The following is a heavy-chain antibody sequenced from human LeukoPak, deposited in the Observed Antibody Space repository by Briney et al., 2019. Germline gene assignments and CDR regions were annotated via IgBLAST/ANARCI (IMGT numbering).Heavy chain of an antibody. CDR1: GGSISSGGYY. V-gene: IGHV4-31*03. Sequence: SETLSLTCTVSGGSISSGGYYWSWLRQHPGKGLVWIEYIYYSGSTYYNPSLKSRVTISVDTSKNQFSLKLSSVTAADTVVYYCARDLGSHYNWFHPWGEGTLVTVPA. CDR3: ARDLGSHYNWFHP. CDR2: IYYSGST. J-gene: IGHJ5*02. D-gene: IGHD2-15*01.